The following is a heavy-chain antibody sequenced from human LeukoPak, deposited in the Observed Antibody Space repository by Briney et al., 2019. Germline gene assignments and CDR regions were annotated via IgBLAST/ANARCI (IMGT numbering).Heavy chain of an antibody. Sequence: PSETLSLTCAVYGGSFSGYYWSWIRQPPGKGLEWIGEINHSGSTYYNPSLKSRVTISADTSKNQFSLKLSSLTAADTAVYYCARHQYDNSGHAFDIWGQGTRVTVSS. V-gene: IGHV4-34*01. J-gene: IGHJ3*02. CDR3: ARHQYDNSGHAFDI. D-gene: IGHD1-1*01. CDR1: GGSFSGYY. CDR2: INHSGST.